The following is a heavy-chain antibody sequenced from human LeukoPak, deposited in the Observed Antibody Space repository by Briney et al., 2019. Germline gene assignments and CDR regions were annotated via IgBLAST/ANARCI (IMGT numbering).Heavy chain of an antibody. V-gene: IGHV3-11*04. J-gene: IGHJ6*03. Sequence: GGSLRLSCAASGFTFSDYYTSWIRQAPGKGLEWVSYISSSGSTIYYADSVKGRFTISRDNAKNSLYLQMNSLRAEDTAVYYCARDGSVCSGGSCYSSYYYMDVWGKGTTVTVSS. CDR3: ARDGSVCSGGSCYSSYYYMDV. CDR1: GFTFSDYY. CDR2: ISSSGSTI. D-gene: IGHD2-15*01.